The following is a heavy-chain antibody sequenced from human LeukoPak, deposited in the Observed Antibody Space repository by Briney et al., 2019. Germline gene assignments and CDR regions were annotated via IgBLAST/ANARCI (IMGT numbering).Heavy chain of an antibody. Sequence: PSETLSLTCAVYGGSFSGYYWSWIRQPPGKGLEWIGEINRSGSTNYNPSLKSRVTISVDTSKNQFSLKLSSVTAADTAVYYCARSRYYDILTGYRPDYYYYGMDVWGQGTTVTVSS. CDR3: ARSRYYDILTGYRPDYYYYGMDV. J-gene: IGHJ6*02. CDR2: INRSGST. V-gene: IGHV4-34*01. CDR1: GGSFSGYY. D-gene: IGHD3-9*01.